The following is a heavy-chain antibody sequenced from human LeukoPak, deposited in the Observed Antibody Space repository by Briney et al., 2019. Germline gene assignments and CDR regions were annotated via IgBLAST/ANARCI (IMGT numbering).Heavy chain of an antibody. Sequence: GGSLRLSCAASGFTFSSYSMNWVRQAPGKGLEWVSSISSSSSYIYYADSVKGRFTISRDNAKNSLYLQMNSLRAEDTAVYYCARDFQIGSSSWGFFHYWGQGTLVTVSS. CDR1: GFTFSSYS. V-gene: IGHV3-21*01. J-gene: IGHJ4*02. D-gene: IGHD6-6*01. CDR2: ISSSSSYI. CDR3: ARDFQIGSSSWGFFHY.